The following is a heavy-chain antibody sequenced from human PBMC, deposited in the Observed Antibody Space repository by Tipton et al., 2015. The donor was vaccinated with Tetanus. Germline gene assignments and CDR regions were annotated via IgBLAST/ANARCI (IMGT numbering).Heavy chain of an antibody. J-gene: IGHJ4*02. D-gene: IGHD6-19*01. V-gene: IGHV4-34*01. CDR1: GASFSGSY. CDR3: ARGSGWADF. Sequence: TLSLTCAVSGASFSGSYWSWVRQSPGKGLEWVGEIRPGGSPYYNPALKSRATISVDTSKNHFSLNLSSVTAADTAVYYCARGSGWADFWGQGTQVTVSS. CDR2: IRPGGSP.